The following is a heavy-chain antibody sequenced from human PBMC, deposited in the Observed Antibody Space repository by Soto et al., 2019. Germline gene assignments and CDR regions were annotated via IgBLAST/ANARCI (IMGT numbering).Heavy chain of an antibody. J-gene: IGHJ5*02. Sequence: ASVKVSCKASGYTFTSYGISWVRQAPGQGLEWMGWISAYNGNTNYAQKLQGRVTMTTDTSTSTAYMELRSLRSDDTAVYYCARDLYCTNGVCYTNWFDPWGQGTLVTVSS. CDR2: ISAYNGNT. CDR1: GYTFTSYG. V-gene: IGHV1-18*04. CDR3: ARDLYCTNGVCYTNWFDP. D-gene: IGHD2-8*01.